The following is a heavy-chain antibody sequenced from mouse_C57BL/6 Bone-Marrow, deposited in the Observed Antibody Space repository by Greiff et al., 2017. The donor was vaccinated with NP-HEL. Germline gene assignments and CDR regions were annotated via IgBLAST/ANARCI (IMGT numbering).Heavy chain of an antibody. CDR1: GYTFTSYW. Sequence: VQLQQPGAELVMPGASVKLSCKASGYTFTSYWMHWVKQRPGQGLEWIGEIDPSDSYTNYNQKFKGKSTLTVDKSSSTAYMRLSSLTSEDSAVYYCARARDYGSSTGYAMDYWGQGTSVTVSS. D-gene: IGHD1-1*01. CDR2: IDPSDSYT. CDR3: ARARDYGSSTGYAMDY. V-gene: IGHV1-69*01. J-gene: IGHJ4*01.